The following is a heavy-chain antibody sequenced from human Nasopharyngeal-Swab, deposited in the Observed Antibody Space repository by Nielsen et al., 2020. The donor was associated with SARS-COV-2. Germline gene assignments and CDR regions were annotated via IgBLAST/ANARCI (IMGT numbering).Heavy chain of an antibody. J-gene: IGHJ5*01. CDR3: AKDSFGCVAVVGPLDS. CDR2: ISYDGTKK. Sequence: GGSLRLSCMASGFIFSACAMHWVRQVPGKGREWISFISYDGTKKYYGDPVKGRFTISRDNFHNTQTLQMNNLRPEYTAMYYCAKDSFGCVAVVGPLDSWGHGNLVTVSS. V-gene: IGHV3-30*04. CDR1: GFIFSACA. D-gene: IGHD6-19*01.